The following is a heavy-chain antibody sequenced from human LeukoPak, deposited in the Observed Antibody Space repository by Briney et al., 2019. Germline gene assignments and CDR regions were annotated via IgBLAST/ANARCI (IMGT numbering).Heavy chain of an antibody. CDR1: GGSISHDSYY. CDR3: ARDGAGGSSWYGFDF. Sequence: KPSETLSLTCTVSGGSISHDSYYWGWIRQPPGKGLEWIGSIYYRGDTYYHPSLKSRVTISVDTSKNQFSLKLSSVTATDTAVYFCARDGAGGSSWYGFDFWGQGTLVTVSS. D-gene: IGHD6-13*01. CDR2: IYYRGDT. J-gene: IGHJ4*02. V-gene: IGHV4-39*07.